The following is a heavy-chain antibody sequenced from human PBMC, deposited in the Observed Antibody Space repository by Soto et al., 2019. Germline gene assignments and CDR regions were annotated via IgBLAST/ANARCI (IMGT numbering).Heavy chain of an antibody. J-gene: IGHJ4*02. CDR3: ARPRRYYAILTGYYTELNFYY. CDR1: GGSISSSSYY. D-gene: IGHD3-9*01. Sequence: SETLSLTCTVSGGSISSSSYYWGWIRQPPGKGLEWIGSIYYSGSTYYNPSLKSRVTLSVDTSKNQFSLKLSAVTAADTAVYYCARPRRYYAILTGYYTELNFYYWGQGTLGSVSS. V-gene: IGHV4-39*01. CDR2: IYYSGST.